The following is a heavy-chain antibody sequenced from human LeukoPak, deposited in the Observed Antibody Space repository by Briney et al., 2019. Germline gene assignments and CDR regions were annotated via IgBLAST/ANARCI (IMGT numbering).Heavy chain of an antibody. CDR3: ARGGYTVTTYRVY. D-gene: IGHD4-17*01. Sequence: GGSLRLSCAASGFTFSSYEMNWVRQAPGRGVEWVSYISSSGSTIYYADSVKGRFTISRDNAKNSLYLQMNSLRAEDTAVYYCARGGYTVTTYRVYWGQGTLVTVSS. V-gene: IGHV3-48*03. CDR1: GFTFSSYE. CDR2: ISSSGSTI. J-gene: IGHJ4*02.